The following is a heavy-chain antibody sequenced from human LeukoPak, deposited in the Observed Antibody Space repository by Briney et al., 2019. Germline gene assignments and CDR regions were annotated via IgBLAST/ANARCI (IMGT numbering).Heavy chain of an antibody. D-gene: IGHD3-22*01. J-gene: IGHJ3*02. V-gene: IGHV4-4*07. Sequence: SETLSLTCTVSGGSNSSYYWSWIRQPAGKGLEWLGRIYTTGSSNYNPSLESRVTISVDTSKNQFSLKLSSVTAADTAVYYCARDRFLAGYYYDSSGYYDAFDIWGQGTMVTVSS. CDR2: IYTTGSS. CDR1: GGSNSSYY. CDR3: ARDRFLAGYYYDSSGYYDAFDI.